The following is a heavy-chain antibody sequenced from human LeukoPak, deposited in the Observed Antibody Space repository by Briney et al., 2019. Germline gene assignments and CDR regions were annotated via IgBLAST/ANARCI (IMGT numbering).Heavy chain of an antibody. CDR2: INHSGST. V-gene: IGHV4-34*01. CDR3: ARDPGLIAVAGTFDY. Sequence: PSETLSLTCAVYGGSFSGYYWSWIRQPPGKGLEWIGEINHSGSTNYNPSLKSRVTISVDTSKNRFSLKLSSVTAADTAVYYCARDPGLIAVAGTFDYWGQGTLVTVSS. CDR1: GGSFSGYY. D-gene: IGHD6-19*01. J-gene: IGHJ4*02.